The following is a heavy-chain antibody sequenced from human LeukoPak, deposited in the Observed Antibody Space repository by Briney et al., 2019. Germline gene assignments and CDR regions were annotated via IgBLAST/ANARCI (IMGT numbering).Heavy chain of an antibody. J-gene: IGHJ4*02. CDR2: IFYSGST. Sequence: SETLSLTCTVSGGSFSSYYWTWIRQPPGKGLEWIGYIFYSGSTNYSPSLKSRVTISLDTSKRQFSLKLSSVTAADTAVYYCARDEAAVAGNYFDYWGQGTLVTVSS. V-gene: IGHV4-59*01. D-gene: IGHD6-19*01. CDR1: GGSFSSYY. CDR3: ARDEAAVAGNYFDY.